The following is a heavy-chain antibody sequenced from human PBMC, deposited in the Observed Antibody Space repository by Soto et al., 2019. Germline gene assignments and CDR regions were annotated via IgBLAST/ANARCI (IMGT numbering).Heavy chain of an antibody. CDR2: INHRGGT. CDR3: ARTPTYSASWYYPIDY. J-gene: IGHJ4*02. D-gene: IGHD6-13*01. CDR1: GGSLNDNY. Sequence: SETLSLTCAVEGGSLNDNYWNWIRQSPGKGLEWIGEINHRGGTKYNPSLKSRVTISADTSKNQISLKLTSMTAADAAVYYCARTPTYSASWYYPIDYWGQGTPVTVS. V-gene: IGHV4-34*01.